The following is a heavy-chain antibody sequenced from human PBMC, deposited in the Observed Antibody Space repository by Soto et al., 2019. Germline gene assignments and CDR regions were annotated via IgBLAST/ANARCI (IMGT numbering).Heavy chain of an antibody. CDR3: ASLYYDILTGYRGGFDS. CDR1: GGSISPYY. D-gene: IGHD3-9*01. CDR2: IYYTGTT. V-gene: IGHV4-59*08. J-gene: IGHJ4*02. Sequence: SETLSLTCTVSGGSISPYYWSWIRQPPGKGLEWIGYIYYTGTTRYNPSLKSRVTTSVDTSKNQFSLKLSSVTAADTAVYYCASLYYDILTGYRGGFDSWGQGPLVTVSS.